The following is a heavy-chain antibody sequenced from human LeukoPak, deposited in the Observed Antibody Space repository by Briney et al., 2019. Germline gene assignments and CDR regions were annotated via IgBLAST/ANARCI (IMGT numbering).Heavy chain of an antibody. V-gene: IGHV3-30-3*01. CDR1: GFTFSSYA. CDR3: ARGTVTTSHPYFDY. J-gene: IGHJ4*02. CDR2: ISYDGSNK. D-gene: IGHD4-17*01. Sequence: GGSLRLSCAASGFTFSSYAMHWVRQAPGKGLEWVAVISYDGSNKYCADSVKGRFTISRDNSKNTLYLQMNSLRAEDTAVYYCARGTVTTSHPYFDYWGQGTLVTVSS.